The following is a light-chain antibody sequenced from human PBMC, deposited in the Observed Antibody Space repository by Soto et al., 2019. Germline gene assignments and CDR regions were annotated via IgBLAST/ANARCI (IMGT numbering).Light chain of an antibody. J-gene: IGKJ2*01. CDR3: QHYGDSSYT. CDR2: GAS. V-gene: IGKV3-20*01. Sequence: EIGLTQSPGTLSLSPGERATLSCRASQSVSRSYLAWYQQKPGQAPRLLIYGASSRATGIPDRFTGSGSGTDFTLTIRRLEPEDFAVYSCQHYGDSSYTFGQGTKLEIK. CDR1: QSVSRSY.